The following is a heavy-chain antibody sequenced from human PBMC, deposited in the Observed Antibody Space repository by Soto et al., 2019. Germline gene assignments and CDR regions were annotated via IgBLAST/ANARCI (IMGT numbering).Heavy chain of an antibody. Sequence: QVQLVESGGGVVQPGRSLRLSCAASGFTFSSYAMHWVRQAPGKGLEWVAVISYDGSNKYYADSVKGRFTISRDNSKNTLYLQRNSLRANDTAVYYCASAPTTVVTPYYFDYWGQGTLVTVSS. J-gene: IGHJ4*02. CDR2: ISYDGSNK. CDR1: GFTFSSYA. D-gene: IGHD4-17*01. CDR3: ASAPTTVVTPYYFDY. V-gene: IGHV3-30-3*01.